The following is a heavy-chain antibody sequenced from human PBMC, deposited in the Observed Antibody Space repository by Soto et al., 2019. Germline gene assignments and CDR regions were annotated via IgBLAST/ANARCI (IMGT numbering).Heavy chain of an antibody. CDR1: GYTFTGYY. CDR3: ATSIAAAGTLMNWFDP. CDR2: INPNSGGT. J-gene: IGHJ5*02. D-gene: IGHD6-13*01. V-gene: IGHV1-2*02. Sequence: ASVRVSCKASGYTFTGYYMHWVRQAPGQGLEWMGWINPNSGGTNYAQKFQGRVTMTRDTSISTAYMELSRLRSDDTAVYYCATSIAAAGTLMNWFDPWGQGTLVTAPQ.